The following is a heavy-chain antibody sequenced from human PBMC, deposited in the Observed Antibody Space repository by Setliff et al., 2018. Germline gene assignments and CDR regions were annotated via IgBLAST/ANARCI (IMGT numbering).Heavy chain of an antibody. V-gene: IGHV1-18*04. CDR3: ARIGPSNWGIRGYNWLDP. CDR2: ISAYSGNT. D-gene: IGHD6-13*01. Sequence: GASVKVSCKASGYTFSNYGITWVRQAPGQGLEWMGWISAYSGNTKYALTLQGRVTMTTDPSTTTAYLELRSLTSDDTAMYYCARIGPSNWGIRGYNWLDPWGQGTLVTVSS. J-gene: IGHJ5*02. CDR1: GYTFSNYG.